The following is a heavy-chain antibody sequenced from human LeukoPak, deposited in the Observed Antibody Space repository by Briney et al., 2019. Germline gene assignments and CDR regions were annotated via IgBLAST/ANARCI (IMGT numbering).Heavy chain of an antibody. CDR3: ARPRIAVAVGGGPAYYFDY. CDR1: GYSFTSYW. J-gene: IGHJ4*02. V-gene: IGHV5-51*01. CDR2: IYPGDSDT. Sequence: GESLKISCKGSGYSFTSYWIGWVRQMPGKVLEWMGIIYPGDSDTRYSPSFQGQVTISADKSISTAYLQWSSLKASDTAMYYCARPRIAVAVGGGPAYYFDYWGQGTLVTVSS. D-gene: IGHD6-19*01.